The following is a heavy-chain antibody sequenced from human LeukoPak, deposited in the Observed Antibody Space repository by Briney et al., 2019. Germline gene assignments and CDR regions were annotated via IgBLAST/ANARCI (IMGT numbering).Heavy chain of an antibody. Sequence: GGSLRLSCAASGFTFSTYSMNWVRQAPGKGLEWLSHISSSSSTIYYADSVKGRFTISRDNAKNSLYLQMNSLRAEDTAVYYCARMATEDDSSGYYDDYWGQGTLVTVSS. V-gene: IGHV3-48*01. CDR3: ARMATEDDSSGYYDDY. CDR2: ISSSSSTI. D-gene: IGHD3-22*01. CDR1: GFTFSTYS. J-gene: IGHJ4*02.